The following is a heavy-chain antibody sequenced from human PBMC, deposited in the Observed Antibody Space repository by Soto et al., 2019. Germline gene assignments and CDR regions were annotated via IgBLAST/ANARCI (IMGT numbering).Heavy chain of an antibody. Sequence: EVQLVESGGGLVQPGGSLKLSCTASGFTFSGSAVHWVRQASGKGLEWVGRIRSKVYSYATAYAASMKGRFTISRDDSKNTAYLQMNSLKTEDTAIYYCTSCSSTNCHPDYYYGLDVWGQGTTVSVSS. J-gene: IGHJ6*02. V-gene: IGHV3-73*02. CDR3: TSCSSTNCHPDYYYGLDV. CDR2: IRSKVYSYAT. CDR1: GFTFSGSA. D-gene: IGHD2-2*01.